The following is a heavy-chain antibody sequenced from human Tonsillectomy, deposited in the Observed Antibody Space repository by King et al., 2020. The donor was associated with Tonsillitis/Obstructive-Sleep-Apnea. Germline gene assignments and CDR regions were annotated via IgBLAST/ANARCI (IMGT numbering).Heavy chain of an antibody. D-gene: IGHD2-2*01. J-gene: IGHJ4*02. Sequence: VQLVETGGGLVQPGGSLRLSCAASGFTFSSYAMSWVRQAPGKGLEWVSAFSGSGGSTYYADSVKGRFTISRDNSKNTLYLQMNSLRAEDTAVYYCAKSYCSSTSCYVDYYFDYWGQGTRVTVSS. CDR2: FSGSGGST. CDR3: AKSYCSSTSCYVDYYFDY. V-gene: IGHV3-23*04. CDR1: GFTFSSYA.